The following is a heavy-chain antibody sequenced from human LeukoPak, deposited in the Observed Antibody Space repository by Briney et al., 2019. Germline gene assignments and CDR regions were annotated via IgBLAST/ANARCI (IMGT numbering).Heavy chain of an antibody. CDR2: IYHSGST. J-gene: IGHJ5*02. CDR3: ARDQGVTVDRYNWNPGWFDP. V-gene: IGHV4-30-2*01. CDR1: GGSISSGGYY. Sequence: SETLSLTCTVSGGSISSGGYYWSWIRQPPGKGLEWIGYIYHSGSTYYNPSLKSRVTISVDRSKNQFSLKLSSVTAADTAVYYCARDQGVTVDRYNWNPGWFDPWGQGTLVTVSS. D-gene: IGHD1-20*01.